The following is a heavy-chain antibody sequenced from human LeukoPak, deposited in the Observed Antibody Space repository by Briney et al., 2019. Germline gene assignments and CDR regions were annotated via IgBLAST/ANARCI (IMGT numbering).Heavy chain of an antibody. Sequence: RASVKVSCKASGYTFTGYYMHWVRQAPGQGLEWMGRINPNTGVTDYAQKFQGRVTVTRDTSIGTVSMDLRLRSDDTAVYYCARGSRGGGYEAFDFWGQGTQVTVSS. J-gene: IGHJ4*02. V-gene: IGHV1-2*06. CDR2: INPNTGVT. D-gene: IGHD5-12*01. CDR1: GYTFTGYY. CDR3: ARGSRGGGYEAFDF.